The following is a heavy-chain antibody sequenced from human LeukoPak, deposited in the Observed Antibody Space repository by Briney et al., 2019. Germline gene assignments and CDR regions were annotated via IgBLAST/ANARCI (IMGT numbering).Heavy chain of an antibody. J-gene: IGHJ6*03. Sequence: GGSLRLSCAASGFTFSSYEMNWVRQAPGKGLEWVSSISSSSSYIYYADSVKGRFTISRDNAKNSLYLQMNSLRAEDTAVYYCARDLRPPYYYDSSGYPYYYYYMDVWGKGTTVTVSS. V-gene: IGHV3-21*01. D-gene: IGHD3-22*01. CDR1: GFTFSSYE. CDR3: ARDLRPPYYYDSSGYPYYYYYMDV. CDR2: ISSSSSYI.